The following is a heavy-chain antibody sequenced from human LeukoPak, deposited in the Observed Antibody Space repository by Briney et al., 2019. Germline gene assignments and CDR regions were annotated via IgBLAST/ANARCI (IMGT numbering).Heavy chain of an antibody. CDR2: IYYSGST. V-gene: IGHV4-59*01. Sequence: SETLSLTCTVSGGSISSYYWSWIRQPPGKGLKRIGYIYYSGSTNYNPSLKSRVTISVDTSKNQFSLKLSSVTAADTAVYYCACGASYDILTGYPPLGMDVWGQGTTVTVSS. J-gene: IGHJ6*02. CDR1: GGSISSYY. CDR3: ACGASYDILTGYPPLGMDV. D-gene: IGHD3-9*01.